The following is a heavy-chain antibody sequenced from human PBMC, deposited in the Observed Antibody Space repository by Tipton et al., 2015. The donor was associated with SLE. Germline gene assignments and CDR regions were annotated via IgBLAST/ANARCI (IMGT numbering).Heavy chain of an antibody. V-gene: IGHV4-34*01. CDR3: ARGRTSTVAATSPFDY. J-gene: IGHJ4*02. CDR1: GGSFSGYY. D-gene: IGHD6-19*01. CDR2: INHSGST. Sequence: QLVQSGGGVVQPGRSLRLSCAVYGGSFSGYYWSWIRQPPGKGLEWIGEINHSGSTNYNPSLKSRVTISLDTSKNQFSLKLSSVTAADTAVYYCARGRTSTVAATSPFDYWGQGTLVTVSS.